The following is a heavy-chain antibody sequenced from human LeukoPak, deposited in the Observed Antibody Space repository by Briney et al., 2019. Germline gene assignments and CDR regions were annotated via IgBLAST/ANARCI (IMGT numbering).Heavy chain of an antibody. CDR2: ISSGGNTR. V-gene: IGHV3-48*03. Sequence: PGGSLRLSCAASGFTFSSYEINWVRQAPGKGLEWVSYISSGGNTRYYADSVKGRFTISRDNAKNSLYLQMNSLRAEDTAVYYCARDLIVGAHFDYWGQGTLVTVSS. CDR3: ARDLIVGAHFDY. D-gene: IGHD1-26*01. J-gene: IGHJ4*02. CDR1: GFTFSSYE.